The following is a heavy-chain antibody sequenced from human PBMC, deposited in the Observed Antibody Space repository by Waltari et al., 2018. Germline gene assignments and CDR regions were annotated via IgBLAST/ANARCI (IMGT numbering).Heavy chain of an antibody. CDR2: IIPIFGTA. J-gene: IGHJ4*02. Sequence: QVQLVQSGAEVKKPGSSVKVSCKASGGTFSSYAISWVRQAPGQGLEWMGGIIPIFGTANYAQKFQGRVTITTDESTSTAYMELSSLRSEDTAVYYCARLIYGSGSYYFDYWGQGTLVTVSS. CDR1: GGTFSSYA. V-gene: IGHV1-69*05. CDR3: ARLIYGSGSYYFDY. D-gene: IGHD3-10*01.